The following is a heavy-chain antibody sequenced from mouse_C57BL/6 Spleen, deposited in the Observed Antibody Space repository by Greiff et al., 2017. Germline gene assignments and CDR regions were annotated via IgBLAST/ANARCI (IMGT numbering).Heavy chain of an antibody. J-gene: IGHJ2*01. V-gene: IGHV5-4*01. Sequence: EVQLVESGGGLVKPGGSLKLSCAASGFTFSSYAMSWVRQTPEKRLEWVATISDGGSYTYYPDNVKGRFTISRDNAKNNLYLQMSHLKSEDTAMYYCARGGGRKYFDYWGQGTTLTVSS. D-gene: IGHD3-3*01. CDR3: ARGGGRKYFDY. CDR1: GFTFSSYA. CDR2: ISDGGSYT.